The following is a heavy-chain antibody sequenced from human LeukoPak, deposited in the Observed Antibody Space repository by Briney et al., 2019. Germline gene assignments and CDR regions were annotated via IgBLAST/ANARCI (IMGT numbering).Heavy chain of an antibody. CDR3: ARGDCSSTSCYPIAAGDY. J-gene: IGHJ4*02. CDR2: ISSSSSYV. Sequence: GGSLRLSCAASGFTFSSYSMNWVRQAPGKGLEWVSSISSSSSYVYYADSVKGRFTISRDNAKNSLYLQMNSLRAEDTAVYYCARGDCSSTSCYPIAAGDYWGQETLVTVSS. CDR1: GFTFSSYS. D-gene: IGHD2-2*01. V-gene: IGHV3-21*01.